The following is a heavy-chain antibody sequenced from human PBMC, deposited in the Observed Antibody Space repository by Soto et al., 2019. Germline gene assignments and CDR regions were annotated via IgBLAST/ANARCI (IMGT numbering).Heavy chain of an antibody. CDR1: GYSFSFYG. Sequence: ASVKVSCTASGYSFSFYGINWVRQAPGQGLEWMGWINPSDGNGNFAQKFEDRVTMTTATSTNTVFLELRSLKSDDTAIYYCARDRLRGYDSSGFYSWGQGTMVTVS. V-gene: IGHV1-18*01. J-gene: IGHJ4*02. D-gene: IGHD3-22*01. CDR3: ARDRLRGYDSSGFYS. CDR2: INPSDGNG.